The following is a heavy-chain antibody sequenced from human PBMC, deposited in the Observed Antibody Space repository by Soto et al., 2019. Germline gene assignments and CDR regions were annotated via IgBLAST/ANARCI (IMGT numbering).Heavy chain of an antibody. V-gene: IGHV3-23*01. CDR3: AKDLGQWLVTLGYFQH. J-gene: IGHJ1*01. D-gene: IGHD6-19*01. CDR1: GFTFSSYA. CDR2: ISGSGGST. Sequence: PGGSLRLSCAASGFTFSSYAMSWVRQAPGKGLEWVSAISGSGGSTYYADSVKGRFTISRDNSKNTLYLQMNSLRAEDTAVYYCAKDLGQWLVTLGYFQHWGQGTLVTVSS.